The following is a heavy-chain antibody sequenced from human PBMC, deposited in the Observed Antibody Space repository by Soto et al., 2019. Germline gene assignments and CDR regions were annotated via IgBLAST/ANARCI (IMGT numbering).Heavy chain of an antibody. Sequence: SGPTLVNPTQTLTLTCTFSGFSLSTDGVGVGWIRQPPGKALEWLALIYWDDDKRYNPSLRSRLTITKDTSKKQVVLTMTNMDPVDTATYYCVQSRCGGDCLTFYSSHAYYGLDVWGQGTTVTVSS. V-gene: IGHV2-5*02. CDR1: GFSLSTDGVG. CDR3: VQSRCGGDCLTFYSSHAYYGLDV. D-gene: IGHD2-21*02. CDR2: IYWDDDK. J-gene: IGHJ6*02.